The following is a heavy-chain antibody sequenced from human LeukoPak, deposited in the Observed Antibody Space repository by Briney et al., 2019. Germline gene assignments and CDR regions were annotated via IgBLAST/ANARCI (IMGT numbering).Heavy chain of an antibody. CDR2: ISYDGSNK. Sequence: PGRSLRLSCAASGFTFSSYAMHWVRQAPGKGLEWVAVISYDGSNKYYADSVKGRFTISRDNSKNTLSLQMNSLRAEDTAVYYCARDNYYDSSRYYPDYWGQGTLVTVSS. CDR1: GFTFSSYA. J-gene: IGHJ4*02. V-gene: IGHV3-30-3*01. D-gene: IGHD3-22*01. CDR3: ARDNYYDSSRYYPDY.